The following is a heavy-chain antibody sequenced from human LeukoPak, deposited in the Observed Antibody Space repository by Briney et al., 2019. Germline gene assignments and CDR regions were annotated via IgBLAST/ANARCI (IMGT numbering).Heavy chain of an antibody. Sequence: SETLSLTCAVSGYSISSGYYWGWIRQPPGKGLEWIGSIYHSGSTYYNPSLKSRVTISVDTSKNQFSLKLSSVTAAGTAVYYCARLSEEGYYDLWSGYRRKFDYWGQGTLVTVSS. V-gene: IGHV4-38-2*01. CDR2: IYHSGST. CDR1: GYSISSGYY. J-gene: IGHJ4*02. D-gene: IGHD3-3*01. CDR3: ARLSEEGYYDLWSGYRRKFDY.